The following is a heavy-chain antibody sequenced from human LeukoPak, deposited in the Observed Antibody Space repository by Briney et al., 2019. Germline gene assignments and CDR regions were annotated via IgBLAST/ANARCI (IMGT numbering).Heavy chain of an antibody. Sequence: PSETLSLTCAVYGGSFSGYYWSWIRQPPGKGLEWIGEINHSGSTNYNPSLKSRVTISVDTSKNQFSLKLSSVTAADTAVYYCASYSSGWSYWGQGTLVTVSS. CDR2: INHSGST. V-gene: IGHV4-34*01. D-gene: IGHD6-19*01. CDR1: GGSFSGYY. J-gene: IGHJ4*02. CDR3: ASYSSGWSY.